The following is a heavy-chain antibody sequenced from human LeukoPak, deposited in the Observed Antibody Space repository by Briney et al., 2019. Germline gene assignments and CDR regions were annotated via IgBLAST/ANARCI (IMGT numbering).Heavy chain of an antibody. CDR2: TTSSSAFR. V-gene: IGHV3-21*05. J-gene: IGHJ3*02. D-gene: IGHD2-8*01. CDR3: ARLYCSNGVCYDAFDI. Sequence: GGSLRLSCAASGFTFNTYSIHWVRQAPGKGLEGISYTTSSSAFRYYADSVKGRFTISRDNAKNSLYLQMNSLRAEDTAVYYCARLYCSNGVCYDAFDIWGQGTMVTVSS. CDR1: GFTFNTYS.